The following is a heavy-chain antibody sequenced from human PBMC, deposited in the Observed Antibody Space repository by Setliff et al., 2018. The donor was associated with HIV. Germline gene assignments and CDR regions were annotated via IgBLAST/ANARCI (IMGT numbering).Heavy chain of an antibody. V-gene: IGHV1-8*01. CDR3: ARGWGLWFGQLSILPLDP. J-gene: IGHJ5*02. D-gene: IGHD3-10*01. CDR1: GYTFLKYD. CDR2: LTPHSGDT. Sequence: ASVKVSCKASGYTFLKYDINWLRQAPGKGLEWMGRLTPHSGDTISADRFQGRLVMTTNTSTTTAFMELSSLRSDDTALYFCARGWGLWFGQLSILPLDPWGQGTLCTAAS.